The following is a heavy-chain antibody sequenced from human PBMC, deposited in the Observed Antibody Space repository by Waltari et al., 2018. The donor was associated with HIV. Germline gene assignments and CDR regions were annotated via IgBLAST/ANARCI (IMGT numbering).Heavy chain of an antibody. CDR2: IIPVFGTT. CDR3: ARMATVVDWYFDL. Sequence: QVQLVQSGAEVKKPGSSVKVSCKASGGTFNNYAITWVRQAPGQGLEWMRGIIPVFGTTNYAQKFQGRLTIIADESTSTGYMELSSLRSEDTAVYYCARMATVVDWYFDLWGRGTLVTVSS. J-gene: IGHJ2*01. D-gene: IGHD2-15*01. CDR1: GGTFNNYA. V-gene: IGHV1-69*01.